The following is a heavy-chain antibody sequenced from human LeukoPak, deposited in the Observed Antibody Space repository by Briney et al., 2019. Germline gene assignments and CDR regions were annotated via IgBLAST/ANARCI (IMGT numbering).Heavy chain of an antibody. CDR2: FDPEDGET. D-gene: IGHD3-22*01. J-gene: IGHJ6*02. V-gene: IGHV1-24*01. CDR3: ATDGGGSSGPPRSPWDYYYGMDV. Sequence: ASVKVSCKVSGYTLTDLSMHWVRQAPGKGLEWMGGFDPEDGETIYAQNFQGRVTMTEDTSTDTAYMELSSLRSEDTAVYYCATDGGGSSGPPRSPWDYYYGMDVWGQGTTVTVSS. CDR1: GYTLTDLS.